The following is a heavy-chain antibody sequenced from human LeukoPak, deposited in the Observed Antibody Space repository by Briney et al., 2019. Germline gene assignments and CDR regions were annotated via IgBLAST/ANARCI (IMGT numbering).Heavy chain of an antibody. V-gene: IGHV4-61*02. CDR1: GGSISSGSYY. Sequence: SQTLSLTCTVSGGSISSGSYYWNWIRQPAGKGLEWIGRIYRSGTTNYNPSLKSRVTISVDTSKNQFSLKLSSVTAADTAVYYCARVVRITIFGVVIMTAFDIWGQGTMVTVSS. CDR3: ARVVRITIFGVVIMTAFDI. J-gene: IGHJ3*02. D-gene: IGHD3-3*01. CDR2: IYRSGTT.